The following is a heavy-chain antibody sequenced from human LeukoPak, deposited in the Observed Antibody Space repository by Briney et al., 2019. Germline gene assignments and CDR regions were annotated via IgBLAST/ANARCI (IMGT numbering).Heavy chain of an antibody. Sequence: GGSLRLSCAASGFTFSSYWMHWVRQAPGKGLVWVSRINTDGSSTTYADSVKGRFTISRDNAKSTLYLQMNSLRAEDTAVYYCARVGGLDAFDIWGQGTMVTVSS. V-gene: IGHV3-74*01. CDR2: INTDGSST. D-gene: IGHD3-10*01. CDR3: ARVGGLDAFDI. J-gene: IGHJ3*02. CDR1: GFTFSSYW.